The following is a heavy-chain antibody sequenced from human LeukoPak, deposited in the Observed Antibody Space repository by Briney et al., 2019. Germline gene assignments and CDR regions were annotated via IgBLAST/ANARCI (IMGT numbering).Heavy chain of an antibody. CDR1: GFTFSSYE. J-gene: IGHJ4*02. CDR3: ARSAAGTI. Sequence: GGSLRLSCAASGFTFSSYEMNWVRQAPGQGLEWVSYISSSGSFIYYADSVKGRFTISRDNAKNSLYLQMNSLRAEDTAVYYCARSAAGTIWGQGTLVTVSS. CDR2: ISSSGSFI. D-gene: IGHD6-13*01. V-gene: IGHV3-48*03.